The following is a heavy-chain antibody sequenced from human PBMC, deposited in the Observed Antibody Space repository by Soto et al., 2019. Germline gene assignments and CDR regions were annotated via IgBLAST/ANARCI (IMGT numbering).Heavy chain of an antibody. Sequence: GGSLRLSCAASGFTFSSYSMNWVRQAPGKGLEWVSYISSSSSTIYYADSVKGRFTISRDNAKNSLYLQMNSLRDEDTAVYYCARGHYYDSSGYDDAFDIWGQGTMVTVSS. J-gene: IGHJ3*02. D-gene: IGHD3-22*01. V-gene: IGHV3-48*02. CDR3: ARGHYYDSSGYDDAFDI. CDR2: ISSSSSTI. CDR1: GFTFSSYS.